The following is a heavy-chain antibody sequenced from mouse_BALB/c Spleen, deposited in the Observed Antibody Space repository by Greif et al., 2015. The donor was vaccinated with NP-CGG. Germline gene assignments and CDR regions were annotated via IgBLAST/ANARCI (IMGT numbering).Heavy chain of an antibody. D-gene: IGHD2-3*01. Sequence: EVQLQESGAELVEPGASVKLSCTASGFNIKDTYMHWVKQRPEQGLEWIGRIDPANGNTKYDPKFQGKATITADTSSNTAYLQLSSLTSEDTAVYYCARSGNGYYLYYYAMDYWGQGTSVTVSS. CDR1: GFNIKDTY. V-gene: IGHV14-3*02. CDR3: ARSGNGYYLYYYAMDY. J-gene: IGHJ4*01. CDR2: IDPANGNT.